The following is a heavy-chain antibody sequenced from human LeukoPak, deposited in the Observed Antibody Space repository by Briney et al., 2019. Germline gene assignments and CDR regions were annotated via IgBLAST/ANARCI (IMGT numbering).Heavy chain of an antibody. CDR2: INPSGGST. CDR1: GYTFTSYD. CDR3: ARDPYSSSCFDY. Sequence: ASVKVSCKASGYTFTSYDINWVRQATGQGLEWMGIINPSGGSTSYAQKFQGRVTMTRDMSTSTVYMELSSLRSEDTAVYYCARDPYSSSCFDYWGQGTLVTVSS. V-gene: IGHV1-46*01. J-gene: IGHJ4*02. D-gene: IGHD6-6*01.